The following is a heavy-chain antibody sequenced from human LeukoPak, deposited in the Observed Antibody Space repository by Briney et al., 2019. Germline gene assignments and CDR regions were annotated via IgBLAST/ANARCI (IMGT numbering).Heavy chain of an antibody. D-gene: IGHD3-22*01. J-gene: IGHJ4*02. Sequence: GGSLRLSCAASGFIFSGYYMSWIRQAPGKGLEWVSYISSSGSTMYYTDSVKGRFTISRDNSKNTLYLQMNSLRAEDTAVYYCAKAYYYDSSGLDYWGQGTLVTVSS. CDR3: AKAYYYDSSGLDY. CDR2: ISSSGSTM. CDR1: GFIFSGYY. V-gene: IGHV3-11*04.